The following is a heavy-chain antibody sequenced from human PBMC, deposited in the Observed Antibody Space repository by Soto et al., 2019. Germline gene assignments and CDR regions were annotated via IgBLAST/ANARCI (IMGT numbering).Heavy chain of an antibody. CDR1: GFTFSSYA. CDR3: AKGCGFGEHYGMDV. V-gene: IGHV3-23*01. CDR2: ISGSGDST. Sequence: EVQLLESGGGLVQPGGSLRLSCAASGFTFSSYAMSWVRQAPGKGLEWVSAISGSGDSTYYADSLEGRFTISRDNSKKTLYLKMNSLRAEDTAVYYCAKGCGFGEHYGMDVLGQGTTGTVSS. D-gene: IGHD3-10*01. J-gene: IGHJ6*02.